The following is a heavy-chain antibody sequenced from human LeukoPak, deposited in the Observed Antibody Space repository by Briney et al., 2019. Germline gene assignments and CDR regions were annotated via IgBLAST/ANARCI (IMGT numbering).Heavy chain of an antibody. CDR3: ASKVTSPIAAAGIKHYYYGMDV. J-gene: IGHJ6*02. D-gene: IGHD6-13*01. V-gene: IGHV1-46*01. Sequence: ASVKVSCKASGYTFTSYYMHWVRQAPGQGLEWMGIINPSGGSTSYAQKFQGRVTMTRDTSTSTVYMELSSLRSEDTAVYYCASKVTSPIAAAGIKHYYYGMDVWGQGTTVTVSS. CDR2: INPSGGST. CDR1: GYTFTSYY.